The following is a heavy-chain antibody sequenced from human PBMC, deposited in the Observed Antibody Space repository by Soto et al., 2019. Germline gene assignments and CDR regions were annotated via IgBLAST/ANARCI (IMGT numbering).Heavy chain of an antibody. J-gene: IGHJ4*02. CDR2: ISGSGDSA. Sequence: VQLLESGGGLVQPGGSLRLSCAASGFNFRDYAMNWVRQAPGKGLEWVSDISGSGDSARYADSVRGRFTISRDNSRNTLHLQMNSLRVDDTAVYYCGKERRGSGWSVCNYWGQGTLVTVSS. CDR1: GFNFRDYA. D-gene: IGHD6-19*01. CDR3: GKERRGSGWSVCNY. V-gene: IGHV3-23*01.